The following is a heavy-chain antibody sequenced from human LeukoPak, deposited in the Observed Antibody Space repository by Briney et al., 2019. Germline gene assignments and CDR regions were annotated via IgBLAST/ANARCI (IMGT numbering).Heavy chain of an antibody. J-gene: IGHJ3*02. D-gene: IGHD3-22*01. CDR1: GFTFSSYW. Sequence: GGSLRLSCAASGFTFSSYWMHWVRQAPGKGLVWVSRINSDGSSTSYADSVKGRFTISRDNAKNTLYLQMNSLRAEDTAVHYCARKRYYYDSSGYYDAFDIWGQGTMVTVSS. V-gene: IGHV3-74*01. CDR2: INSDGSST. CDR3: ARKRYYYDSSGYYDAFDI.